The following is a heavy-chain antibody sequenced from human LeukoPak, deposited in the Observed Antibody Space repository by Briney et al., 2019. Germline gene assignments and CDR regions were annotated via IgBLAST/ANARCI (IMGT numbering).Heavy chain of an antibody. Sequence: AGTSLRHSCAASGFTFSGSDMHWVRQAPGKGLEWVATISYDGGKKNYAAAVQGRFTVSRDNPVNTLNLQMNSLRVEDTALYYCAKDGQAVGEYYFDYWGQGTLVTVSS. D-gene: IGHD6-19*01. CDR2: ISYDGGKK. CDR3: AKDGQAVGEYYFDY. J-gene: IGHJ4*02. V-gene: IGHV3-30*18. CDR1: GFTFSGSD.